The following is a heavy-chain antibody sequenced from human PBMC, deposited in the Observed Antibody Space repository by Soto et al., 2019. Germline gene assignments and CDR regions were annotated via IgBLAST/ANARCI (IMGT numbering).Heavy chain of an antibody. Sequence: SETLSLTCAVSGYSISKGYYWGWIRQPPGKGLEWIGSTYHTGSTYYNPSLKSRVTRSVDTSKNQFSLKLSSVTASDTAVYYCARRNSSNWYGLDYWGQGTLVSVSS. V-gene: IGHV4-38-2*01. CDR1: GYSISKGYY. CDR3: ARRNSSNWYGLDY. D-gene: IGHD6-13*01. CDR2: TYHTGST. J-gene: IGHJ4*02.